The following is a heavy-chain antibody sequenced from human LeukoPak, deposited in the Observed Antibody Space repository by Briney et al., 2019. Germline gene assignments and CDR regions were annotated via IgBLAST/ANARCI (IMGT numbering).Heavy chain of an antibody. CDR1: GYTFTSYC. CDR3: ARDHSSSWLLRTYYYYYYMDV. CDR2: INPSGGST. V-gene: IGHV1-46*01. D-gene: IGHD6-13*01. Sequence: ASVKVSCKASGYTFTSYCMHWVRQAPGQGLEWMGIINPSGGSTSYAQKFQGRVTMTRDMSTSTVYMELSSLRSEDTAVYYCARDHSSSWLLRTYYYYYYMDVWGKGTTVTVSS. J-gene: IGHJ6*03.